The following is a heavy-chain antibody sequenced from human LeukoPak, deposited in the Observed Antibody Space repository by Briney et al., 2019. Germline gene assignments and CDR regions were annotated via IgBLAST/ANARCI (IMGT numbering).Heavy chain of an antibody. CDR3: ARGGHDYVWGSYRKPFDY. V-gene: IGHV4-34*01. J-gene: IGHJ4*02. CDR1: GGSFSGYY. D-gene: IGHD3-16*02. Sequence: SETLSLTCAVYGGSFSGYYWSWIRQPPGKGLEWIGEINHSGSTNCNPSLKSRVTISVDTSKNQFSLKLSSVTAADTAVYYCARGGHDYVWGSYRKPFDYWGQGTLVTVSS. CDR2: INHSGST.